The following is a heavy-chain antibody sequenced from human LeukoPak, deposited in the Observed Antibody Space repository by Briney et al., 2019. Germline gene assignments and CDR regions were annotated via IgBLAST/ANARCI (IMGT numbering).Heavy chain of an antibody. CDR2: ISDSGAM. J-gene: IGHJ4*02. Sequence: GVSLRHSCAASGFTFSTYSMKWVRQAPGKGLEWVSYISDSGAMYYADSVRGRFTISRENAQNSLFLQMNSLRAEDTAVYYCARTAARRFDYWGQGTLVTVSS. CDR1: GFTFSTYS. CDR3: ARTAARRFDY. V-gene: IGHV3-48*01. D-gene: IGHD6-6*01.